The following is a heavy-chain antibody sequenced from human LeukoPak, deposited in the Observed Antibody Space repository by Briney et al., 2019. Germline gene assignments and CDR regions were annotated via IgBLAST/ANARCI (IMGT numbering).Heavy chain of an antibody. V-gene: IGHV4-59*11. CDR1: GESISSHY. D-gene: IGHD3-10*01. Sequence: SETLSLTCNVSGESISSHYWSWTRQSPGKGLEWIGYITNSGTTKFNPSLKSRVTISRDTSKNQISLRLSSVTAADTAVYYCARDSGTTGEVKFDPWGQGTLVTVSS. CDR2: ITNSGTT. J-gene: IGHJ5*02. CDR3: ARDSGTTGEVKFDP.